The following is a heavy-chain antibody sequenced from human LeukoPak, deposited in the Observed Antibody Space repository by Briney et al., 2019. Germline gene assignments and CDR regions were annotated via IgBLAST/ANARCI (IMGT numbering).Heavy chain of an antibody. Sequence: GGSLRLSCAASGFTFSSYWMHWVRQAPGKGLVWVSRINSDGSNTSYADSVKGRFMISRDNAKSTMYLQMNSLRAEDTAVYYCARVVTTSEDWGQGTLVTVSS. CDR3: ARVVTTSED. V-gene: IGHV3-74*01. CDR1: GFTFSSYW. J-gene: IGHJ4*02. D-gene: IGHD1-14*01. CDR2: INSDGSNT.